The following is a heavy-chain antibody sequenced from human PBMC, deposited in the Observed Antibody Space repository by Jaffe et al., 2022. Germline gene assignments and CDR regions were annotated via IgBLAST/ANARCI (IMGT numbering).Heavy chain of an antibody. D-gene: IGHD2-15*01. V-gene: IGHV3-23*01. CDR1: GFTFSSYA. CDR2: ISGSGGST. Sequence: EVQLLESGGGLVQPGGSLRLSCAASGFTFSSYAMSWVRQAPGKGLEWVSAISGSGGSTYYADSVKGRFTISRDNSKNTLYLQMNSLRAEDTAVYYCAKDRYCSGGSCYYDAFDIWGQGTMVTVSS. CDR3: AKDRYCSGGSCYYDAFDI. J-gene: IGHJ3*02.